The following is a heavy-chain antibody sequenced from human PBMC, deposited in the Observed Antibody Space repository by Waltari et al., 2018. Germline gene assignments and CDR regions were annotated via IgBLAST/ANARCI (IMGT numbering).Heavy chain of an antibody. D-gene: IGHD6-19*01. J-gene: IGHJ4*02. CDR1: GGSLSGFH. Sequence: QVQLQQWGAGLLKPSETLSLSCDVSGGSLSGFHWTWIRQTPGKGLEWIGEVTLSGNTNANPSLKGRSTVSLDTSRRQLSLRVTAMTAADTGVYFCARSVAGVGMEYWGQGTPVTVSS. CDR3: ARSVAGVGMEY. CDR2: VTLSGNT. V-gene: IGHV4-34*02.